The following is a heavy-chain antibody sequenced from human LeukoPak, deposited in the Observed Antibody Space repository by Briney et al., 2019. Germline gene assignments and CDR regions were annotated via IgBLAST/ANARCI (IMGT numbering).Heavy chain of an antibody. CDR1: GGSFGRYA. Sequence: GASVKVSCKAPGGSFGRYAISWVRQAPGQGPEWMGGIVPILGTANYAQKFQGRVTITADDSTGTAYMELTSLRSADTAVYYCARSQGYSYGSSYWGQGTLVTVSS. J-gene: IGHJ4*02. D-gene: IGHD5-18*01. V-gene: IGHV1-69*13. CDR3: ARSQGYSYGSSY. CDR2: IVPILGTA.